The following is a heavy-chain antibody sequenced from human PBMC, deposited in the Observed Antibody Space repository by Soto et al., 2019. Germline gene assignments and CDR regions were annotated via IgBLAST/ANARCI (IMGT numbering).Heavy chain of an antibody. V-gene: IGHV6-1*01. Sequence: PSQTLSLTCAISGDNVSSDRPAWNWIRQSPSRGLEWLGRTYYRSKWYNDYAVSVKSRITINPDTSTNQFSLQLNSVTPEDTAVYYCARSPPVIGANWFDPWGQGTLVTVSS. CDR1: GDNVSSDRPA. CDR2: TYYRSKWYN. J-gene: IGHJ5*02. D-gene: IGHD1-26*01. CDR3: ARSPPVIGANWFDP.